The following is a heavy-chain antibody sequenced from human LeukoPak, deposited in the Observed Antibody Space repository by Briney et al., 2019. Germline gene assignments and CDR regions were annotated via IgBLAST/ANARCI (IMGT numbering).Heavy chain of an antibody. J-gene: IGHJ4*02. V-gene: IGHV3-48*01. CDR1: GFTFSSYS. CDR2: ISSSSSTI. CDR3: AKQDGYNVDYYFDY. D-gene: IGHD5-24*01. Sequence: GGSLRLSCAASGFTFSSYSMNWVRQAPGKGLEWVSYISSSSSTIYYADSVKGRFTISRDNSKNTLYLQMNSLRAEDTAVYYCAKQDGYNVDYYFDYWGQGTLVTVSS.